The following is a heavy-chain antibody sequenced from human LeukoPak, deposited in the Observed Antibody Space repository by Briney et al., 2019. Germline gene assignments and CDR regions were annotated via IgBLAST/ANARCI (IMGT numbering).Heavy chain of an antibody. Sequence: SETLSLTCSVSGGSISSYYWSWIRQPPGKGLEGIGYIYYSGSTNYNPTLKSRVTISVDTSKNQFSLKLSSVPAADTAVYYCASSGYYYRDAFDIWGQGTMITVSS. CDR2: IYYSGST. CDR3: ASSGYYYRDAFDI. CDR1: GGSISSYY. D-gene: IGHD3-22*01. V-gene: IGHV4-59*01. J-gene: IGHJ3*02.